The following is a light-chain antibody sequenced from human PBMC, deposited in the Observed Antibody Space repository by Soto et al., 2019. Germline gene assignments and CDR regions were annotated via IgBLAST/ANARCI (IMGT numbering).Light chain of an antibody. CDR2: EVT. V-gene: IGLV2-8*01. J-gene: IGLJ3*02. CDR3: RLFAASNTGV. CDR1: SSDVGAYNY. Sequence: QSVLTQPPSASGSPGQSVTISCTGTSSDVGAYNYVSWYQQHAGKAPKLVIYEVTKRPSGVPDRFSGSKSANTASLTVSGLLAEDEAGYYCRLFAASNTGVFGGGTQLTVL.